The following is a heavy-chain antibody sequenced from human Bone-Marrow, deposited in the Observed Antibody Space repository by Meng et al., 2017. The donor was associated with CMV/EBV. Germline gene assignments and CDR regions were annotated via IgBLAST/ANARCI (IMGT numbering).Heavy chain of an antibody. Sequence: GESLKISCAASGFTFSSNYMSCVRQAPGKGLAWVSYISSSSSTIYYADSVKGRFTISRDNAKNSLYLQMNSLRAEDTAVYYCARGAAKFPWGQGTLVTVSS. J-gene: IGHJ5*02. CDR1: GFTFSSNY. V-gene: IGHV3-48*04. CDR3: ARGAAKFP. CDR2: ISSSSSTI.